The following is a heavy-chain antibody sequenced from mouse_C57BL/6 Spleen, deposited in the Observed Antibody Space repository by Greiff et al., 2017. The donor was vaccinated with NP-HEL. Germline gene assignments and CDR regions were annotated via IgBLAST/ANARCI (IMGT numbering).Heavy chain of an antibody. CDR1: GYTFTSYW. D-gene: IGHD1-1*01. V-gene: IGHV1-55*01. CDR2: IYPGSGST. J-gene: IGHJ1*03. CDR3: ARSVYYYGSRGWYFDV. Sequence: QVQLQQPGAELVKPGASVKMSCKASGYTFTSYWITWVKQRPGQGLEWIGDIYPGSGSTNYNEKFKSKATLTVDTSSSTAFMQLSSLTSEDSAVYYCARSVYYYGSRGWYFDVWGTGTTVTVSS.